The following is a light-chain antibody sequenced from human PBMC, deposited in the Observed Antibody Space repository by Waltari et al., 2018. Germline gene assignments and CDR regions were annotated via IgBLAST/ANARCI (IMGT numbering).Light chain of an antibody. CDR1: QSISNW. CDR3: QQYDNYWT. Sequence: DIQMTQSPSTLSASVGDRVTITCRASQSISNWLAWYQQKPGKAPKLLIYKSSNLESGVPSMFSGSGSGTEFTLTISSLQPDEFATYYCQQYDNYWTFGQGTKVEI. V-gene: IGKV1-5*03. CDR2: KSS. J-gene: IGKJ1*01.